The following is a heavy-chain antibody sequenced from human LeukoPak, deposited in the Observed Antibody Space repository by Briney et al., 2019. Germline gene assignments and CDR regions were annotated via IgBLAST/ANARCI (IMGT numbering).Heavy chain of an antibody. CDR1: GGTFSSYA. CDR2: IIPILGIA. Sequence: SVKVSCKASGGTFSSYAISWVRQAPGQGLEWMGRIIPILGIANYAQKFQGRVTITADKSTSTAYMELSSLRSEDTAVYYCARGDFGYIRGNYLDYWGQGTLVTVSS. V-gene: IGHV1-69*04. J-gene: IGHJ4*02. CDR3: ARGDFGYIRGNYLDY. D-gene: IGHD1-1*01.